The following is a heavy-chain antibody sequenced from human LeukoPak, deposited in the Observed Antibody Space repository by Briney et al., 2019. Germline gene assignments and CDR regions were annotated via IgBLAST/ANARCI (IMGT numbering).Heavy chain of an antibody. V-gene: IGHV4-34*01. J-gene: IGHJ4*02. CDR3: ARGSWYFDVRNYYFDY. Sequence: SETLSLTCAVYGGSFSGYYWSWIRQPPGKGLEWIGEINHSGSTNYNPSLKSRVTISVDTSKNQFSPKLSSETAADTAVYYCARGSWYFDVRNYYFDYWGQGTLVTVSS. CDR1: GGSFSGYY. D-gene: IGHD3-9*01. CDR2: INHSGST.